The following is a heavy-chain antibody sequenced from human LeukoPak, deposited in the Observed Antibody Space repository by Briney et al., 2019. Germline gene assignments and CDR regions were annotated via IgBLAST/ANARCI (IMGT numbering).Heavy chain of an antibody. CDR3: ARWAPYSSSLDY. J-gene: IGHJ4*02. D-gene: IGHD6-13*01. CDR1: GGSVSSGSYY. CDR2: IYYSGST. V-gene: IGHV4-39*01. Sequence: SETLSLTCTVSGGSVSSGSYYWSWIRQPPGKGLEWIGYIYYSGSTYYNPSLKSRVTISVDTSKNQFSLKLSSVTAADTAVYYCARWAPYSSSLDYWGQGTLVTVSS.